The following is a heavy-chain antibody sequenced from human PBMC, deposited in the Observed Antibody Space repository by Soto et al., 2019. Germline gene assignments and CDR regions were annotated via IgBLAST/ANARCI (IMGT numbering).Heavy chain of an antibody. CDR1: GGTFSSYA. V-gene: IGHV1-69*13. J-gene: IGHJ5*02. D-gene: IGHD3-3*01. Sequence: GASVKVSCKASGGTFSSYAISWVRQAPGQGLEWMGGIIPTFGTANYAQKFQGRVTITADESTSTAYMELSSLRSEDTAVYYCARGPGLRFLRVVVATGWFDPWGQGTLVTVSS. CDR3: ARGPGLRFLRVVVATGWFDP. CDR2: IIPTFGTA.